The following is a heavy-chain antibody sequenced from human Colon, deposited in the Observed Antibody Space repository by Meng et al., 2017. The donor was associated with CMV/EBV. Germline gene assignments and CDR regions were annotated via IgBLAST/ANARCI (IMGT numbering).Heavy chain of an antibody. D-gene: IGHD3-9*01. CDR1: GFTFSDYY. CDR2: ISSSGSTM. V-gene: IGHV3-11*01. J-gene: IGHJ4*02. Sequence: GESLKISCAASGFTFSDYYMSWIRQAPGKGLEWISYISSSGSTMDYADSVKGRFTISRDNSKNTLYLQMNSLRAEDTAVYYCAKVSAGYDILTGYLYFDYWGQGTLVTVSS. CDR3: AKVSAGYDILTGYLYFDY.